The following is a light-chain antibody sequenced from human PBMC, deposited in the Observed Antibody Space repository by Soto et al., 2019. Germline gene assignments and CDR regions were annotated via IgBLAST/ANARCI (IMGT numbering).Light chain of an antibody. V-gene: IGKV3-20*01. CDR1: QSLSSNY. CDR2: GAS. Sequence: EIELTQSPGTLFLSPGERATLSCRASQSLSSNYLAWYQQKPGQAPRLLIYGASRRFTGIIDRISGSGSGTDFTLTISSLEPEDFALYSCQHYGHSFTLTFVQGTKVEI. J-gene: IGKJ1*01. CDR3: QHYGHSFTLT.